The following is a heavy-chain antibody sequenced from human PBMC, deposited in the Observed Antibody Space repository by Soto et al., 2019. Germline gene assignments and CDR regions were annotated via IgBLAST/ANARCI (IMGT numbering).Heavy chain of an antibody. J-gene: IGHJ6*02. V-gene: IGHV4-34*01. D-gene: IGHD6-13*01. Sequence: SETLSLTCAVYGGSFSGYYWSWIRQPPGKGLEWIGEINHSGSTNYNPSLKSRVTISVDTSKNQFSLKLSSVTAADTAVYYCAGQRWEAAGHYYHYYGMDVWGQGATVTVSS. CDR2: INHSGST. CDR1: GGSFSGYY. CDR3: AGQRWEAAGHYYHYYGMDV.